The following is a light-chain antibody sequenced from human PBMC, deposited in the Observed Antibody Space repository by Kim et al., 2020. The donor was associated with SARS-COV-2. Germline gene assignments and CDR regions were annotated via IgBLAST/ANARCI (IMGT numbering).Light chain of an antibody. Sequence: GERATLSCRASQSVSSSYLAWYQQKPGQAPRLLIYGASSRATGIPDRFSGSGSGTDFTLTISRLEPEEFAVYYCQQYGSSPPWTFGQGTKVDIK. J-gene: IGKJ1*01. CDR1: QSVSSSY. CDR2: GAS. V-gene: IGKV3-20*01. CDR3: QQYGSSPPWT.